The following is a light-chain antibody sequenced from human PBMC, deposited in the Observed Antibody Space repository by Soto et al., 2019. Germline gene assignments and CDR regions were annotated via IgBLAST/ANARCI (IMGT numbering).Light chain of an antibody. V-gene: IGKV1-39*01. CDR1: QSILSH. J-gene: IGKJ4*01. CDR3: QQSYSTPLT. Sequence: DIQMTQSPSSLSASVGDRVTITCRASQSILSHLNWYQQKPGRVPKLLIYAASSLQSGVPSTFRGSGSGTEFTLTISSLQPEDFATYYCQQSYSTPLTFGGGTKVDIK. CDR2: AAS.